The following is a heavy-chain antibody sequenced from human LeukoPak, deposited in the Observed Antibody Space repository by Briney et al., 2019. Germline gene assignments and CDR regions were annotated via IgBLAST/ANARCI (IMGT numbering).Heavy chain of an antibody. J-gene: IGHJ6*02. Sequence: GASVKVSCKASGYTFTGYYMHWVRQAPGQGLEWMGWINPNSGGTNYAQKFQGRVTMTRDTSISTAYMELSRLRSDDTAVYYCARAAAAGFLAHMDVWGQGTTVTVSS. CDR3: ARAAAAGFLAHMDV. D-gene: IGHD6-13*01. V-gene: IGHV1-2*02. CDR2: INPNSGGT. CDR1: GYTFTGYY.